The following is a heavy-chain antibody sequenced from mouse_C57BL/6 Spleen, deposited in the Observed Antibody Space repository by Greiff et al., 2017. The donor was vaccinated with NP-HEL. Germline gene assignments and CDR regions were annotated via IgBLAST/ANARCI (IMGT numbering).Heavy chain of an antibody. J-gene: IGHJ3*01. CDR1: GFTFSSYA. D-gene: IGHD2-5*01. Sequence: EVKVVESGGGLVKPGGSLKLSCAASGFTFSSYAMSWVRQTPEKRLEWVATISDGGSYTYYPDNVKGRFTISRDNAKNNLYLQMSHLKSEDTAMYYCARDKGSNYFSWFAYWGQGTLVTVSA. CDR2: ISDGGSYT. CDR3: ARDKGSNYFSWFAY. V-gene: IGHV5-4*01.